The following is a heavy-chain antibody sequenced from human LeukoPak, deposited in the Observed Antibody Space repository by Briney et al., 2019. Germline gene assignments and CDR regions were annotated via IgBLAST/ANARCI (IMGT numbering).Heavy chain of an antibody. J-gene: IGHJ4*02. CDR1: GGSISSSSYY. Sequence: PSETLSPTCTVSGGSISSSSYYWGWIRQPPGKGLEWIGSIYYSGSTYYNPSLKSRVTISVDTSKNQFSLKLSSVTAADTAVYYCARHDCKYSGYDCGTVFDYWGQGTLATVSS. D-gene: IGHD5-12*01. CDR2: IYYSGST. V-gene: IGHV4-39*01. CDR3: ARHDCKYSGYDCGTVFDY.